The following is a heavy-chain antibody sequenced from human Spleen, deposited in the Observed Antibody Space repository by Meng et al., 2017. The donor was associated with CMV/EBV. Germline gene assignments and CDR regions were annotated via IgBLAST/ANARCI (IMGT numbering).Heavy chain of an antibody. D-gene: IGHD4-11*01. CDR3: ARGYSNHAYFDY. CDR2: IYYSGST. Sequence: TVAGGSISSGGYYWSWIRQHPGKGLEWIGYIYYSGSTYYNPSLKSRVIISVDTSKNQFSLNLSSLTAADTAVYYCARGYSNHAYFDYWGQGTLVTVSS. V-gene: IGHV4-31*03. CDR1: GGSISSGGYY. J-gene: IGHJ4*02.